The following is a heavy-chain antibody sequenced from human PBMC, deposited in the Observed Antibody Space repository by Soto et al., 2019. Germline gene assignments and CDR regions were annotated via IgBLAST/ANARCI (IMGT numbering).Heavy chain of an antibody. V-gene: IGHV3-23*01. CDR1: GFTFSSYA. CDR2: ISGSGGST. J-gene: IGHJ6*02. CDR3: AKDRGLYHYYYGMDV. Sequence: PGGSLRLSCAASGFTFSSYAMSWVRQAPGKGLEWVSAISGSGGSTYYADSVKGRFTISRDNSKNTLYLQMNSLRAEDTAVYYCAKDRGLYHYYYGMDVWGQGTTVTVSS.